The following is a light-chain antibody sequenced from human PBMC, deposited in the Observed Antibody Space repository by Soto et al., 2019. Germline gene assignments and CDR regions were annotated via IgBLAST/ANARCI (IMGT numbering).Light chain of an antibody. CDR2: GSS. V-gene: IGKV3-20*01. CDR1: QTLSSRH. J-gene: IGKJ1*01. CDR3: QQYGYRRT. Sequence: GNRSLFPWERATLSCRASQTLSSRHFDWYQKTPGEAPRLLIYGSSSRATDIPDRFSGSGSGTDFPITISLLAPDDSAIYYCQQYGYRRTLGEGTKVDIK.